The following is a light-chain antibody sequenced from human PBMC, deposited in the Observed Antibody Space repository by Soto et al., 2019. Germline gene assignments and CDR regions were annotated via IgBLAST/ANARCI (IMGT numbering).Light chain of an antibody. CDR2: EGS. Sequence: QSVLTQPASVSGSPVQSITISCTGTSSDVGSYNLVSWYQQHPGKAPKLMIYEGSKRPSGVSNRFSGSKSGNTASLTISGLQAEDEADYYCCSYAGSSIWVFGGGTKLTVL. CDR1: SSDVGSYNL. V-gene: IGLV2-23*01. J-gene: IGLJ3*02. CDR3: CSYAGSSIWV.